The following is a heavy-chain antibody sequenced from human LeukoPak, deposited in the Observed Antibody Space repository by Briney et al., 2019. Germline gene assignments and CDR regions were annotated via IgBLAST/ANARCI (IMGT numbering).Heavy chain of an antibody. J-gene: IGHJ4*02. CDR1: GGSFSGYY. D-gene: IGHD2-2*01. Sequence: SETLSLTCAVYGGSFSGYYWSWIRQPPGKGLEWIGEINHSGSTHYNPSLKSRVTISVDTSKNQFSLKLSSVTAADTAVYYCARGYLDCSSTSCQYYFDYWGQGTLVTVSS. CDR3: ARGYLDCSSTSCQYYFDY. CDR2: INHSGST. V-gene: IGHV4-34*01.